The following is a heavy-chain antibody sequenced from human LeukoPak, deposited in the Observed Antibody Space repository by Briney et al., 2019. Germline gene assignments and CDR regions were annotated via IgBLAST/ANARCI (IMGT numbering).Heavy chain of an antibody. V-gene: IGHV3-23*01. D-gene: IGHD3-22*01. J-gene: IGHJ4*02. CDR1: GFTFSNYA. Sequence: GGSLRLSCAASGFTFSNYAINWVRQAPGKGLEWVSVINDNGGSSYYADSVKGRFTISRDNSKNTLYLQMNSLRAEDTAVYYCAKGDSSGYYHFDYWGQGTLVTVSS. CDR2: INDNGGSS. CDR3: AKGDSSGYYHFDY.